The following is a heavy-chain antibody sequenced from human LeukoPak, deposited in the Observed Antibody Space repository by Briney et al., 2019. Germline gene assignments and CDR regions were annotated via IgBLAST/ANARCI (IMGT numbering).Heavy chain of an antibody. CDR2: INPYSGAI. CDR1: GFTFTDEY. D-gene: IGHD3-3*01. J-gene: IGHJ4*02. V-gene: IGHV1-2*02. Sequence: ASVKVSCKSSGFTFTDEYIHWVRQAPGQGLEWMGWINPYSGAINYAQKFQGRVTLTRDTSISTAYMELSRLTSGDTAVYYCARDLEVFDSWGQGTLVTVSS. CDR3: ARDLEVFDS.